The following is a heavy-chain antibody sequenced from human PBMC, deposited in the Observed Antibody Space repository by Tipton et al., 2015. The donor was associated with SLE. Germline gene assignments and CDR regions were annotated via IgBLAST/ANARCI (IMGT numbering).Heavy chain of an antibody. J-gene: IGHJ4*02. CDR1: GGSFSGYY. Sequence: TLFLTCAVNGGSFSGYYWNWIRQTPGKGLEWIGEVHHSGSTNCNPSLKSRVIISVDTSNYQVSLNLSSVTAADTAVYYCARDLAGVKDYWGQGTLVTVSS. CDR2: VHHSGST. CDR3: ARDLAGVKDY. V-gene: IGHV4-34*01. D-gene: IGHD3-10*01.